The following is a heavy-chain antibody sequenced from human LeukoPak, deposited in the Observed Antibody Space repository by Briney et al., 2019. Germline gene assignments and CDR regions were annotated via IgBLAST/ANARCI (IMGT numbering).Heavy chain of an antibody. Sequence: SETLSLTCTVSGGSISSSSYYWGWIRQPPGKGLEWIGSIYYSGSTYYNPSLKSRVTISVDTSKNQFSLKLGSVTAADTAVYYCARFRTGIALLGGEYYFDYWGQGTLVTVSS. J-gene: IGHJ4*02. CDR2: IYYSGST. CDR3: ARFRTGIALLGGEYYFDY. CDR1: GGSISSSSYY. V-gene: IGHV4-39*01. D-gene: IGHD6-13*01.